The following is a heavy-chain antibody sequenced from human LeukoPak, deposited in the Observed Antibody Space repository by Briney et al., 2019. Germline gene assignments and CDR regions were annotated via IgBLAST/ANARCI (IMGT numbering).Heavy chain of an antibody. CDR2: IDWDDDK. V-gene: IGHV2-70*11. D-gene: IGHD3-22*01. J-gene: IGHJ4*02. Sequence: SGPALVKPTQTLTLTCTFSGFSLSTGGMCVSWIRQPPGKALEWLARIDWDDDKYYSTSLKTRLTISKDTSKNQVVLTMTNMDPVDTATYYCARAYYYDSSGYYEDYWGQGTLVTVSS. CDR3: ARAYYYDSSGYYEDY. CDR1: GFSLSTGGMC.